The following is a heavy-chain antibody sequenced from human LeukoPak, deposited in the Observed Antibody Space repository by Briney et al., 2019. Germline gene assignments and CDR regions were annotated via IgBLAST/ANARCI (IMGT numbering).Heavy chain of an antibody. CDR3: ARDYDYVWGSSYYMDV. J-gene: IGHJ6*03. V-gene: IGHV1-18*01. D-gene: IGHD3-16*01. Sequence: ASVKVSCKSSGYTFTSYGICWVRQPPGPGLEWMGWISAYNSNTNYSQKLQGRVTMTTDTSTSTAYMELRSLRYDDTAVYYCARDYDYVWGSSYYMDVWGKGTTVTVSS. CDR2: ISAYNSNT. CDR1: GYTFTSYG.